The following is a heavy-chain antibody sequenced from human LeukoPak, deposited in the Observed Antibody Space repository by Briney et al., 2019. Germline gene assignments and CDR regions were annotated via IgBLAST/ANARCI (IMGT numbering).Heavy chain of an antibody. CDR3: ARLLHYYGSVRPNYYYGMDV. Sequence: GESLKICCKASGYSFTSYWIGWVRQMPGKSLEWMLIIYPGDSDNRYSPYCKGKVTILADKSISTAYLQWSSLKASDTAMYYCARLLHYYGSVRPNYYYGMDVWGQGTTVTVSS. CDR1: GYSFTSYW. J-gene: IGHJ6*02. D-gene: IGHD3-10*01. CDR2: IYPGDSDN. V-gene: IGHV5-51*01.